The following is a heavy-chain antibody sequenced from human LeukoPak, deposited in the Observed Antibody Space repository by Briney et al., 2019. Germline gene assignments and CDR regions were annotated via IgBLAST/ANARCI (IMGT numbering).Heavy chain of an antibody. CDR3: ARVAKSRDIVVVPAAMGWFDP. V-gene: IGHV5-51*01. J-gene: IGHJ5*02. Sequence: GASLKISCKGSGYSFTSYWIGWVRQMPGKGLKWLGIIYPGDSDTRYSPSFQGQVTISADKSISTAYLQWSSLKASDTAMYYCARVAKSRDIVVVPAAMGWFDPWGQGTLVTVSS. D-gene: IGHD2-2*01. CDR1: GYSFTSYW. CDR2: IYPGDSDT.